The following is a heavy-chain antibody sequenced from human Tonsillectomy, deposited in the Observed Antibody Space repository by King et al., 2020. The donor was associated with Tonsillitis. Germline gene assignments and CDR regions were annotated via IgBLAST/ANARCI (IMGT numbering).Heavy chain of an antibody. D-gene: IGHD3-10*01. CDR3: ARSRSYITMEMAWGRSDAFDI. CDR2: IKQDGSEK. V-gene: IGHV3-7*01. Sequence: VQLVESGGGLVQPGGSLRLSCAASGFTFSSYWMSWVRQAPGKGLEWVANIKQDGSEKYYVDSVKGRFTISRDNAKNSLYLQMNSLRAEDTAVYYCARSRSYITMEMAWGRSDAFDIWGQGTMVTVSS. J-gene: IGHJ3*02. CDR1: GFTFSSYW.